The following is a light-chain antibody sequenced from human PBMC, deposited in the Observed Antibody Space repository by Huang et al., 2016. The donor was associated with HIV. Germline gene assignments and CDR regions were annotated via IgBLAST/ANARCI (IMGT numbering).Light chain of an antibody. V-gene: IGKV3-11*01. J-gene: IGKJ2*01. Sequence: ETVLTQSPATLSLSPGERATLSCRDSQSVSSYLAWYQQKPGQAPRLLIYDASNRSTGIPARFSGSVSGTDFTLTISSLEPEDSAVYYCHQRTNWPPATFGQGTRLEIK. CDR2: DAS. CDR1: QSVSSY. CDR3: HQRTNWPPAT.